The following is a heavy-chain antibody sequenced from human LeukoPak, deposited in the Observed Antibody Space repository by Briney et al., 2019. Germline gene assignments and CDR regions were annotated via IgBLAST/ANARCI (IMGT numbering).Heavy chain of an antibody. V-gene: IGHV3-15*01. CDR2: IKSKTDGGTT. Sequence: GGSLRLSCAASGFTFSNAWMSWVRQAPGKGLEWVGRIKSKTDGGTTDYAAHVKGRFTISRDDSKNTLYLQMNSLKTEDTAVYYCLRDWYGSGSYWQIRESYFDYWGQGTLVTVSS. D-gene: IGHD3-10*01. J-gene: IGHJ4*02. CDR1: GFTFSNAW. CDR3: LRDWYGSGSYWQIRESYFDY.